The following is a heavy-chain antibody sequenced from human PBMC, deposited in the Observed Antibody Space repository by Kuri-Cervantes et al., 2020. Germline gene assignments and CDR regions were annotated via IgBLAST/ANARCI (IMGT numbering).Heavy chain of an antibody. Sequence: GGSLRLSCTASGFSFSDYYMTWIRLAPGKGLEWVAYISGNGKTIYYGDSVKGRFTVPRDNAKKSLYLQMDSLRVEDTALYYCARDSRHARDYWGQGTLVTVSS. D-gene: IGHD6-6*01. CDR2: ISGNGKTI. J-gene: IGHJ4*02. CDR1: GFSFSDYY. V-gene: IGHV3-11*01. CDR3: ARDSRHARDY.